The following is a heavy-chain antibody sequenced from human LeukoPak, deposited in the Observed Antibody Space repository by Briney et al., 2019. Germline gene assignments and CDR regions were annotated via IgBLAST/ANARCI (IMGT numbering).Heavy chain of an antibody. CDR2: VSYDGNNK. D-gene: IGHD5-24*01. J-gene: IGHJ4*02. V-gene: IGHV3-30*03. CDR1: GFTLSSYG. CDR3: ARRSTWHLDY. Sequence: GRSLRLSCAASGFTLSSYGMHWVRQAPGKGLEWVALVSYDGNNKYYVDSVKGRFTTSRDNSKNTLYLQINSLGAEDTAVYYCARRSTWHLDYWGQGTLVTVSS.